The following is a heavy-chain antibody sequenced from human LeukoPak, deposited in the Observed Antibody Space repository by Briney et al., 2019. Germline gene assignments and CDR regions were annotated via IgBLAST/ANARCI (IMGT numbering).Heavy chain of an antibody. CDR2: MYYSGGS. J-gene: IGHJ4*02. V-gene: IGHV4-39*02. D-gene: IGHD2-2*01. CDR3: ARLVGYCGTNGSYPFDY. Sequence: PSAILSPTSTSAGGSISNGSNYLGWLRPPAGEGLECIGSMYYSGGSYYNPSLKSRVTITIDTSRHHSALTLYSETDAETAVYYCARLVGYCGTNGSYPFDYWGQGTLVTVSS. CDR1: GGSISNGSNY.